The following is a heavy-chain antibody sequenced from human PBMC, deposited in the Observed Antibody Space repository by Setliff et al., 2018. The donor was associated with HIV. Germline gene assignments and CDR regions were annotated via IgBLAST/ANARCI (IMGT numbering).Heavy chain of an antibody. CDR2: IYYSGNT. D-gene: IGHD4-17*01. J-gene: IGHJ4*02. V-gene: IGHV4-59*08. CDR3: ARRGDYGGMGY. CDR1: GGSISDYY. Sequence: PSETLSLTCTVSGGSISDYYWTRIRQPPGKGLEWIGYIYYSGNTNYNPSLKSRVTISLDTSKNQFSLKLISLTAADTAVYYCARRGDYGGMGYWGLGTLVTVSS.